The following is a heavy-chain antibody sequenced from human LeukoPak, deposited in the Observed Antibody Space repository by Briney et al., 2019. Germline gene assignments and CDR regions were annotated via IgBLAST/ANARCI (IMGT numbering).Heavy chain of an antibody. CDR1: GFTFSSYS. D-gene: IGHD3-9*01. CDR2: IGDDVVST. CDR3: ARDSPLLTV. V-gene: IGHV3-23*01. Sequence: PGGPLRLSCAASGFTFSSYSMNWVRQAPGKGLEWVSAIGDDVVSTYYAESVKGRFTISRDNSKNTLYLQMNSLRAEDTATYYCARDSPLLTVWGQGTLVTVSS. J-gene: IGHJ4*02.